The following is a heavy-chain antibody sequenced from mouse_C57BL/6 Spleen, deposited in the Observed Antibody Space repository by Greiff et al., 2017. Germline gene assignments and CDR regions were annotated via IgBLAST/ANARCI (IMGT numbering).Heavy chain of an antibody. CDR1: GFTFSDYY. CDR2: INYDGSST. J-gene: IGHJ1*03. D-gene: IGHD2-10*01. Sequence: EVKLMESEGGLVQPGSSMKLSCTASGFTFSDYYMAWVRQVPEKGLEWVANINYDGSSTYYLDSLKSRFIISRDNAKNILYLQMSSLKSEDTATYYCARDGAYYGNSYWYFDVWGTGTTVTVSS. V-gene: IGHV5-16*01. CDR3: ARDGAYYGNSYWYFDV.